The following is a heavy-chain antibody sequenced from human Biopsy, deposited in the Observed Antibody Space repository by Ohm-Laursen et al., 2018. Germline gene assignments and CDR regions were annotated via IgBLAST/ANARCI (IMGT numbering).Heavy chain of an antibody. Sequence: SETLSLTCTVSGDSVTKYYWSWIRQPPGKGLEWIGHIYYSVMTNYNPSLQSRVSISVDTSRNQVSLTLGSVTAADTAVYYCARDSGGMATILDAFDLWGQGTMVTVSP. CDR3: ARDSGGMATILDAFDL. J-gene: IGHJ3*01. CDR1: GDSVTKYY. D-gene: IGHD5-24*01. CDR2: IYYSVMT. V-gene: IGHV4-59*02.